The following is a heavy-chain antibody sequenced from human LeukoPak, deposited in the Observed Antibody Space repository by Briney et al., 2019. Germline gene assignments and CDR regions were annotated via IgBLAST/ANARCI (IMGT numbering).Heavy chain of an antibody. D-gene: IGHD5-12*01. CDR1: GFTFSSYS. Sequence: GGSLRLSCAASGFTFSSYSMNWVRQAPGKGLEWVSSISSSSSYIYYAVSVKGRFTISRDNAKYSLYLQMNSLRAEDTAVYYCARGGGYGQTGYFDYWGQGTLVTVPS. CDR3: ARGGGYGQTGYFDY. J-gene: IGHJ4*02. V-gene: IGHV3-21*01. CDR2: ISSSSSYI.